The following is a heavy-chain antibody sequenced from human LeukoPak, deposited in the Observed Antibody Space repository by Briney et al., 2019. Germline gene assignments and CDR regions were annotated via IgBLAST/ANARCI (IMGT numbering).Heavy chain of an antibody. D-gene: IGHD3-3*01. CDR2: IRYDGSNK. CDR3: AGEDTYDFWSGYWPPFHY. V-gene: IGHV3-30*02. CDR1: GFTFSIYG. Sequence: GGSLRLSCAASGFTFSIYGMHLVRQAPGKGLEWVAFIRYDGSNKYYADSVKGRFTISRDNSKNTLYLQMNILRAEDTAVYYCAGEDTYDFWSGYWPPFHYWGQGTLVTVSS. J-gene: IGHJ4*02.